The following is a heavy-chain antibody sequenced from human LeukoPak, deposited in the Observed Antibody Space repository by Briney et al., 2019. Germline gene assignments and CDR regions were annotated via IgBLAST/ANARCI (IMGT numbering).Heavy chain of an antibody. CDR3: ARDYGEGGYYFDY. J-gene: IGHJ4*02. D-gene: IGHD4-17*01. CDR1: GFTFSTYW. CDR2: ISSDGSST. V-gene: IGHV3-74*01. Sequence: GGSLRLPCAASGFTFSTYWMHWVRQAPGKGLVWLSRISSDGSSTNYADSAKGRFTISRDNAKNTLYRQMNSLRSEDTAVYYCARDYGEGGYYFDYWGQGTLVTVSS.